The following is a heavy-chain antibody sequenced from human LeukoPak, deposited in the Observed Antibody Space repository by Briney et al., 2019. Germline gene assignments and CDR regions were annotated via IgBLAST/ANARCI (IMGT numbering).Heavy chain of an antibody. CDR3: ARSCIAARPYYYYMDV. CDR1: GFTFSGYS. V-gene: IGHV3-21*01. Sequence: PGGSLRLSCAASGFTFSGYSMNWVRQAPGKGLEWVSSISSSSSYIYYADSVKGRFTISRDNAKNSLYLQMNSLRAEDTAVYYCARSCIAARPYYYYMDVWGKGTTVTVSS. D-gene: IGHD6-6*01. CDR2: ISSSSSYI. J-gene: IGHJ6*03.